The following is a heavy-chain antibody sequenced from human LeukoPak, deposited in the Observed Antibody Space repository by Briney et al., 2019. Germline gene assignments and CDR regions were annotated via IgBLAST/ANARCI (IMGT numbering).Heavy chain of an antibody. J-gene: IGHJ4*01. V-gene: IGHV2-70*04. CDR3: ARIGANSVHLDY. Sequence: ESGPTLVNPTQTLTLTCSFSGFSLSTSGMRVGWIRQPPGTALEWLARIDWDDDKFYSTSLKTRLTISKDTSKNQVVLTMTNVDPVDTATYYCARIGANSVHLDYWGQGTLVTVSS. D-gene: IGHD5/OR15-5a*01. CDR1: GFSLSTSGMR. CDR2: IDWDDDK.